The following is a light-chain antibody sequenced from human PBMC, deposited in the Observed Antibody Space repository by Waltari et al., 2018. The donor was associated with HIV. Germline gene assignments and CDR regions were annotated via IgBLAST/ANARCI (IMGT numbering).Light chain of an antibody. Sequence: QSALTQTRSVSGSPGQSVTISCTGTSSDVGGYNYVSWYQQHPGKAPKLIIYEVTKRPSGVPDRFTGSKSGDTASLTMSGLQAEDEADYYCCSYAGSKTYVFGTGTKVTVL. CDR2: EVT. CDR3: CSYAGSKTYV. CDR1: SSDVGGYNY. J-gene: IGLJ1*01. V-gene: IGLV2-11*01.